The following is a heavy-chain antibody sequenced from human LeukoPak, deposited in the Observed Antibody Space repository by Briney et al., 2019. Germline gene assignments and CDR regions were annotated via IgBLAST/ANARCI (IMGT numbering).Heavy chain of an antibody. CDR1: GFTFSSYA. CDR3: AKADYGSDAFDI. V-gene: IGHV3-23*01. Sequence: GGSLRLSCAASGFTFSSYAMSWVRQAPGKGLEWVSAISGSGGSTYYADSVKGRFTIFRDNSKNTLYLQMNSLRAEDTAVYYCAKADYGSDAFDIWGQGTMVTVSS. CDR2: ISGSGGST. D-gene: IGHD3-10*01. J-gene: IGHJ3*02.